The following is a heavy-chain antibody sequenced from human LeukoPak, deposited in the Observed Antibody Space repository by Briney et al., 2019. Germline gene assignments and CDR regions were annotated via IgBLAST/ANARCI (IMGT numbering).Heavy chain of an antibody. CDR1: GGSFSGYY. D-gene: IGHD3-10*01. CDR3: ARGRRTGDFLKITMVRGAKFDY. Sequence: SETLSLTCAVYGGSFSGYYWSWIRQPPGKGLEWIGEINHSGSTNYNPSLKSRVTISVDTSKNQFSLKLSSVTAADTAVYYCARGRRTGDFLKITMVRGAKFDYWGQGTLVTVS. V-gene: IGHV4-34*01. CDR2: INHSGST. J-gene: IGHJ4*02.